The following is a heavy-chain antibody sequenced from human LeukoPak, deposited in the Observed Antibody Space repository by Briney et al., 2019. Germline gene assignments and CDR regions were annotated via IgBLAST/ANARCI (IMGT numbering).Heavy chain of an antibody. D-gene: IGHD2-8*01. V-gene: IGHV3-74*01. Sequence: GGSLRLSCAASGFTFSSYWMHWVRQAPGKGLVWVSRINSDGSSTSYADSVKGRFTISRDNAKNTLYLQMNSLRAEDTAVYYCAKDGLGYCTNAMCYNFDYWGQGTLVTVSS. J-gene: IGHJ4*02. CDR1: GFTFSSYW. CDR2: INSDGSST. CDR3: AKDGLGYCTNAMCYNFDY.